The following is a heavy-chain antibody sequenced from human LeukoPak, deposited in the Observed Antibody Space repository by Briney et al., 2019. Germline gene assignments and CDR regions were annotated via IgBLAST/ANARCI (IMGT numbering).Heavy chain of an antibody. CDR3: AKGMVRGVILKGFDY. CDR2: IRAGGDNT. Sequence: HAGGSLRLSCAASGFTFSSYGMSWVRQAPGKGLEWVSGIRAGGDNTYYADSVKGRFTISRDNSKNTLYLQTNSLRAEDTAVYYCAKGMVRGVILKGFDYWGQGTLVTVSS. J-gene: IGHJ4*02. V-gene: IGHV3-23*01. CDR1: GFTFSSYG. D-gene: IGHD3-10*01.